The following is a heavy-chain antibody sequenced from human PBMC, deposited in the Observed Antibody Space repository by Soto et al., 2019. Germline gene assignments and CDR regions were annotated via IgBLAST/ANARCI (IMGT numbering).Heavy chain of an antibody. CDR3: ARDSGAAGPEEPDYYYYGMDV. CDR2: IYYSGST. J-gene: IGHJ6*02. D-gene: IGHD6-13*01. V-gene: IGHV4-59*01. Sequence: QVQLQESGPGLVKPSETLSLTCTVSGGSISSYYWSWIRQPPGKGLEWIGYIYYSGSTNYNPSLKSRVTISVDTSKNQFSLKLSSVTAADTAVYYCARDSGAAGPEEPDYYYYGMDVWGQGTTVTVSS. CDR1: GGSISSYY.